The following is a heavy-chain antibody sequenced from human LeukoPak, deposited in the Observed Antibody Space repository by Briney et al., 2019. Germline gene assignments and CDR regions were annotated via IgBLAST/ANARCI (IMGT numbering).Heavy chain of an antibody. V-gene: IGHV1-69*13. CDR2: IIPIFGTA. CDR3: ARDAPIDYGGNSNWFDP. Sequence: SVKVSCKASGGTFSSYAISWVRQAPGQGLEWMGGIIPIFGTANYAQKFQGRVTITADESTSTAYMELSSLRSEDTAVYYCARDAPIDYGGNSNWFDPWGQGTLVTVSS. CDR1: GGTFSSYA. D-gene: IGHD4-23*01. J-gene: IGHJ5*02.